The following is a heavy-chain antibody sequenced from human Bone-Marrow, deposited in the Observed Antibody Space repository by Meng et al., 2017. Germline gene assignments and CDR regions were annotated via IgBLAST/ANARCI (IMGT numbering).Heavy chain of an antibody. CDR1: GYSFTSYW. D-gene: IGHD3-9*01. V-gene: IGHV5-51*01. CDR2: ICPGDSDT. Sequence: GESLKISCKGSGYSFTSYWIGWVRQMPGKGLEWMGIICPGDSDTRYSPSFQGQVTISADKSISTAYLQWSSLKASDTAMYYCARTHQYYDILTGYYRGEELDYWGQETLVTVSS. J-gene: IGHJ4*02. CDR3: ARTHQYYDILTGYYRGEELDY.